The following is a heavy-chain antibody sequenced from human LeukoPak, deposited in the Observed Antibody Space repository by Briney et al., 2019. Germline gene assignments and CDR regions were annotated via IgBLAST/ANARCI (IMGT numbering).Heavy chain of an antibody. CDR3: AKGGESGVGDYYYMDV. CDR2: IYYSGST. Sequence: SETLSLTCTVSGGSISSSSYYWGWIRQPPGKGLEWIGSIYYSGSTYYNPSLKSRVTISVDTSKNQFSLKLSSVTAADTAVYYCAKGGESGVGDYYYMDVWGKGTTVTVSS. V-gene: IGHV4-39*07. J-gene: IGHJ6*03. CDR1: GGSISSSSYY. D-gene: IGHD3-16*01.